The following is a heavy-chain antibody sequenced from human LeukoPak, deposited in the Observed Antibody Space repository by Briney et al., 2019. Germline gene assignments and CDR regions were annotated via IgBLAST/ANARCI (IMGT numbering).Heavy chain of an antibody. CDR3: ARLIWYGSGSYSYYFDY. Sequence: KASETLSLTCTVSGGSISSSSYYWGWIRQPPGKGLEWIGSIYYDGSTYYNPSLKSRVTISVDTSKNQLPLKLGSVTAADTAVYYCARLIWYGSGSYSYYFDYWGQGTLVTVSP. CDR2: IYYDGST. CDR1: GGSISSSSYY. V-gene: IGHV4-39*01. D-gene: IGHD3-10*01. J-gene: IGHJ4*02.